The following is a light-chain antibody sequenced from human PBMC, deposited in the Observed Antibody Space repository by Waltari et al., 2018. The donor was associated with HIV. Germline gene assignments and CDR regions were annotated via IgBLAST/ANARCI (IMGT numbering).Light chain of an antibody. CDR2: EVS. CDR1: SSDVGGYNL. Sequence: QSALTQPASVSGSPGQSITISCTGTSSDVGGYNLVSWYQQNPGKAPKLMIYEVSKRPSVVAKRFSGSKSGNTASLTISGLQAEYEADYYCCAYAGSTTYVIFGGGTKLTVL. J-gene: IGLJ2*01. V-gene: IGLV2-23*02. CDR3: CAYAGSTTYVI.